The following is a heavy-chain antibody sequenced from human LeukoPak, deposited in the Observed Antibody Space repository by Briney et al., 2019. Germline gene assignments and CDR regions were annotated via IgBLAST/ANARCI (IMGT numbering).Heavy chain of an antibody. Sequence: SETLSLTCTVSGYSISSGYYWGWIRQPPGKGLEWIGSIYHSGSTYYNPSLKSRVTISVDTSKNQFSLKLSSVTAADTAVYYCARVFSSSVAWFDPWGQGTLVTVSS. CDR2: IYHSGST. V-gene: IGHV4-38-2*02. CDR1: GYSISSGYY. CDR3: ARVFSSSVAWFDP. D-gene: IGHD6-6*01. J-gene: IGHJ5*02.